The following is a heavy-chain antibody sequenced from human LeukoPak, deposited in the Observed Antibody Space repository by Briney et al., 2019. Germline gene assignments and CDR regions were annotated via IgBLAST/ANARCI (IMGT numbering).Heavy chain of an antibody. D-gene: IGHD4-17*01. V-gene: IGHV3-23*01. J-gene: IGHJ3*02. CDR3: VMDRTATTFAFDI. CDR1: GFTFSSYA. Sequence: GGSLRLSCAASGFTFSSYAMSWVRRAPGKGLGGVSAISGSGGSTYYADSVKGRFTISRDNSKNTLYLQMNSLRAEDTAVYYCVMDRTATTFAFDIWGQGTMVTVSS. CDR2: ISGSGGST.